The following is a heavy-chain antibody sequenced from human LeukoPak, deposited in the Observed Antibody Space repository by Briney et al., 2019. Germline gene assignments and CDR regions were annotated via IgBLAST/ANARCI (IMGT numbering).Heavy chain of an antibody. Sequence: GESLKISCKGSGYSFTSYWIGWVRQMPGKGLEWMGIINPVDSDTRFSSSFQGQVTISVDKSISTAYLQWSSLKASDTAIYYCARQGIRAATDYWGQGTLVTVSS. CDR1: GYSFTSYW. J-gene: IGHJ4*02. CDR3: ARQGIRAATDY. CDR2: INPVDSDT. V-gene: IGHV5-51*01. D-gene: IGHD6-25*01.